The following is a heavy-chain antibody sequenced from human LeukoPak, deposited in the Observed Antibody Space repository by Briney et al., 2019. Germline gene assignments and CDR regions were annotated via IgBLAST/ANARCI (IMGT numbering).Heavy chain of an antibody. D-gene: IGHD6-13*01. CDR1: GGSISSSNW. Sequence: SGTLSLTCAVSGGSISSSNWWNWVRQPPGKGLEWIGEIYHSGSTNYNPSLKSRVTISVDRSKNQFSLKLSSVTAADTAVYYCARDHSSSWDDAFDIWGQGTKVTVSS. CDR3: ARDHSSSWDDAFDI. J-gene: IGHJ3*02. CDR2: IYHSGST. V-gene: IGHV4-4*02.